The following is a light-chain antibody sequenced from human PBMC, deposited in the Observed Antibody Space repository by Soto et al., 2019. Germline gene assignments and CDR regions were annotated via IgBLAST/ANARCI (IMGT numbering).Light chain of an antibody. J-gene: IGKJ4*01. CDR1: QDISSH. CDR2: AAS. Sequence: DIQLTQSPSFLSASVGDRVTITCRVSQDISSHLAWYQQKPGKAPKLLIYAASTLQSGVPSGFGGSGSGTEFTLTITSLQPDDFATYYCQQVKTYPLTFGGGTKVEIK. V-gene: IGKV1-9*01. CDR3: QQVKTYPLT.